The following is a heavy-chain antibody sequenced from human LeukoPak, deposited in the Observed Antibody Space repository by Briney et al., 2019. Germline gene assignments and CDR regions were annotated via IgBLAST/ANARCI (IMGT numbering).Heavy chain of an antibody. CDR2: ISYDGSNK. V-gene: IGHV3-30*18. D-gene: IGHD3-10*01. J-gene: IGHJ5*02. CDR1: GFTFSSYG. Sequence: GGSLRLSCAASGFTFSSYGMHWVRQAPGKGLEWVAVISYDGSNKYYADSVKGRFTISRDNSKNTLYLQMNSLRAEDTAVYYCAKDLTMVRGVTSCDPWGQGTLVTVSS. CDR3: AKDLTMVRGVTSCDP.